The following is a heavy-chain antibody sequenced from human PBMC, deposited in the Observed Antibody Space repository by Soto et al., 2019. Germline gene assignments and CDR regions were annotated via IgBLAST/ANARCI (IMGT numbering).Heavy chain of an antibody. Sequence: QVQLQESGPRLVKPSQTLSLTCTVSGGSISSGGYFWSWIRQPPGKGLEWIGYINDRGSTYYNPALKSRLTMSVDTSKNQFSLRLSSLTAADSAVYYCARGGRADYWGQGTLVTVSS. CDR1: GGSISSGGYF. J-gene: IGHJ4*02. V-gene: IGHV4-30-4*01. CDR3: ARGGRADY. CDR2: INDRGST.